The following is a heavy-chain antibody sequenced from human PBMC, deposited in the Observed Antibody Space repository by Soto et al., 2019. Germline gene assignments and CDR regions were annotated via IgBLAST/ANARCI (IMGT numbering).Heavy chain of an antibody. CDR3: AREEGYYYDSSGYYTQKYFDY. J-gene: IGHJ4*02. Sequence: ASVKVSCKASGYTFTSYGISWVRQAPGQGLEWMGWISAYNGNTNYAQKLQGRVTMTTDTSTSTAYMELRSLRSDDTAVYYCAREEGYYYDSSGYYTQKYFDYWGQGRMVTVSS. D-gene: IGHD3-22*01. V-gene: IGHV1-18*01. CDR1: GYTFTSYG. CDR2: ISAYNGNT.